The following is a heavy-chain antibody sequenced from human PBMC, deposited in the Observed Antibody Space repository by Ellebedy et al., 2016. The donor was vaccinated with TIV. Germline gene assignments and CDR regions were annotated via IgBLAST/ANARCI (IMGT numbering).Heavy chain of an antibody. Sequence: GESLKISXAASGFTFSDYYMSWIRQAPGKGLEWVSYISSSGSTIYYADSVKGRFTISRDNAKNSLYLQMNSLRAEDTAVYYCASVVAVAGGFDYWGQGTLVTVSS. CDR3: ASVVAVAGGFDY. J-gene: IGHJ4*02. CDR2: ISSSGSTI. V-gene: IGHV3-11*01. CDR1: GFTFSDYY. D-gene: IGHD6-19*01.